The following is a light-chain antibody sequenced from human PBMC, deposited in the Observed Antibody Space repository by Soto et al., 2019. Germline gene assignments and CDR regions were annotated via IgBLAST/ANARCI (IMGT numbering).Light chain of an antibody. CDR3: GTWDTGLTAV. CDR2: YNS. J-gene: IGLJ2*01. CDR1: NSNIGNNH. Sequence: QSVLTQPPSVSAAPGQKVTISCSGSNSNIGNNHVSWYQQVPGTAPKLLIYYNSKRPSGIPDRISGSKSGTSATLGITGLQTGDEGVYYCGTWDTGLTAVFGGGTKLTVL. V-gene: IGLV1-51*01.